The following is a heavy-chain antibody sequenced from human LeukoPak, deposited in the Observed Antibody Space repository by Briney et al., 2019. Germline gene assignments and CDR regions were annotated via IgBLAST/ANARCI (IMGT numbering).Heavy chain of an antibody. CDR2: IYYSGST. CDR1: GGSISSYY. J-gene: IGHJ4*02. D-gene: IGHD2/OR15-2a*01. Sequence: SETLSLTCTVSGGSISSYYWSWIRQPPGKGLEWIGYIYYSGSTNYNPSLKSRVTISVDTSKNQFSLKLSSVTAADTAVYYCAREVIGDYIDYWGQGTLVTVFS. V-gene: IGHV4-59*01. CDR3: AREVIGDYIDY.